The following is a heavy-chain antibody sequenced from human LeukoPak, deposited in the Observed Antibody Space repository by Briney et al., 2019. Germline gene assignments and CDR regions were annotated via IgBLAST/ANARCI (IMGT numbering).Heavy chain of an antibody. Sequence: PGRSLRLSCAASGFTFSSYAMHWVRQAPGKGLEWVAVISYDGSNKYYADSVKGRFTISRDNSTTSLYLQMNSLRAADTYVYCCARLDSGYGDYEGYFDYWGQGTLVTVSS. D-gene: IGHD4-17*01. J-gene: IGHJ4*02. CDR1: GFTFSSYA. CDR3: ARLDSGYGDYEGYFDY. V-gene: IGHV3-30-3*01. CDR2: ISYDGSNK.